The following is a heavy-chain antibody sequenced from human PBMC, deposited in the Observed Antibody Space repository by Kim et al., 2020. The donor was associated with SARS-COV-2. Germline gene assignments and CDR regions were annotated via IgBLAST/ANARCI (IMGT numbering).Heavy chain of an antibody. CDR3: ARDLAATVTTDYWYFDL. Sequence: SETLSLTCTVSGGSISSYYWSWIRQPAGKGLEWIGRIYTSGSTNYNPSLKSRVTMSVDTSKNQFSLKLSSVTAADTAVYYCARDLAATVTTDYWYFDLWGRGTLVTVSS. V-gene: IGHV4-4*07. J-gene: IGHJ2*01. CDR1: GGSISSYY. D-gene: IGHD4-17*01. CDR2: IYTSGST.